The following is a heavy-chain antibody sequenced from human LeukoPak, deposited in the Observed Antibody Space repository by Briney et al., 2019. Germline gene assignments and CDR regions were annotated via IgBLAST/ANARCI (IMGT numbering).Heavy chain of an antibody. CDR3: AREDKLLWFGELLYAPNFDY. V-gene: IGHV1-18*01. D-gene: IGHD3-10*01. CDR2: ISAYNGNT. CDR1: GYTFTSYG. Sequence: ASVKVSCKASGYTFTSYGISWVRQAPGQGLEWMGWISAYNGNTNYAQKLQGRVTMTTDTSTSTAYMELRSLRSDDTAVYYCAREDKLLWFGELLYAPNFDYWGQGTLVTVSS. J-gene: IGHJ4*02.